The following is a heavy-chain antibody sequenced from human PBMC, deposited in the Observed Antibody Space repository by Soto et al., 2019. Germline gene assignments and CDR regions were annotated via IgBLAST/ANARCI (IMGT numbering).Heavy chain of an antibody. V-gene: IGHV3-30*03. CDR3: VRDLALMADY. J-gene: IGHJ4*02. D-gene: IGHD3-16*01. Sequence: GGSLRLSCVASGFNLTTYGIYWVRQAPGKGLQWVAQILYDGSKKHYADSVRGRFTITRDNSKNTVYLQMDSLRVDDTAMYYCVRDLALMADYWGQGTLVTVSS. CDR1: GFNLTTYG. CDR2: ILYDGSKK.